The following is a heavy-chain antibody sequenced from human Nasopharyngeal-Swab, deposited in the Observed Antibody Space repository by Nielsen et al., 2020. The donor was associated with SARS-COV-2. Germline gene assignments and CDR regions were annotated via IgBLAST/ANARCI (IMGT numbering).Heavy chain of an antibody. Sequence: GGSLRLSRAASGFTFSSYGMHWVRQAPGKGLEWVAVISYDGSNKYYADSVKGRFTISRDNSKNTLYLQMNSLRAEDTAVYYCAKGLEMATADYWGQGTLVTVSS. CDR3: AKGLEMATADY. V-gene: IGHV3-30*18. CDR1: GFTFSSYG. J-gene: IGHJ4*02. D-gene: IGHD5-24*01. CDR2: ISYDGSNK.